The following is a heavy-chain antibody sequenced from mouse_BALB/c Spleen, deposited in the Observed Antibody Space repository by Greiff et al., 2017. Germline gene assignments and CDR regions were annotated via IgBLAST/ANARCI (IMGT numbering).Heavy chain of an antibody. Sequence: EVKLVESGGGLVKPGGSLKLSCAASGFTFSSYAMSWVRQTPEKRLEWVASISSGGSTYYPDSVKGRFTISRDNARNILYLQMSSLRSEDTAMYYCARDDRYDVWFAYWGQGTLVTVSA. J-gene: IGHJ3*01. CDR2: ISSGGST. CDR3: ARDDRYDVWFAY. CDR1: GFTFSSYA. V-gene: IGHV5-6-5*01. D-gene: IGHD2-14*01.